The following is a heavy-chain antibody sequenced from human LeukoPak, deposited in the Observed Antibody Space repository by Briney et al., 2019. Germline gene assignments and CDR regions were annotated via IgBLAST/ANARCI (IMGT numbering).Heavy chain of an antibody. CDR1: GYTFTSYG. J-gene: IGHJ5*02. CDR2: ISAYNGDT. D-gene: IGHD3-10*01. CDR3: ARHLGAYGSGRGYWFDP. V-gene: IGHV1-18*01. Sequence: ASVKVSCKASGYTFTSYGISWVRQAPGQGLEWMGWISAYNGDTNYAQKLQGRVTMTTDTSTSTAYMELRSLRSDDTAVYYCARHLGAYGSGRGYWFDPWGQGTLVTVSS.